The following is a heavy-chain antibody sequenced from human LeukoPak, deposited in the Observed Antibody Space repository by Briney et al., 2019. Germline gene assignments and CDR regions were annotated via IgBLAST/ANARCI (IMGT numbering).Heavy chain of an antibody. Sequence: GGSLRLSCATSGFTFSRYWMNWVRQAPGRGLEWVANIKPDGSETYCVDSVKGRFTISRDNAKDSLYLQMNTLRVEDTAIYYCLASADVGWGQGTLVNVSS. CDR3: LASADVG. V-gene: IGHV3-7*01. D-gene: IGHD2-2*01. CDR1: GFTFSRYW. CDR2: IKPDGSET. J-gene: IGHJ4*02.